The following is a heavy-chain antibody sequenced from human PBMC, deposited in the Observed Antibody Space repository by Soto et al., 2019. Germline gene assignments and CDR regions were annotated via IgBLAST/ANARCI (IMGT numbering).Heavy chain of an antibody. CDR3: ARDRDYSHTDADIDY. CDR2: ISGYNGYT. D-gene: IGHD3-16*01. V-gene: IGHV1-18*01. Sequence: QVQLMQSGAEVRRPGTSMRISCTTSGYNFNTYGIIWVRQAPGQGLEWMGWISGYNGYTKYAQNFEDRVTLSTDPSTSTAFLELRNLRSGDTALYFCARDRDYSHTDADIDYWGQGTLFTVSS. CDR1: GYNFNTYG. J-gene: IGHJ4*02.